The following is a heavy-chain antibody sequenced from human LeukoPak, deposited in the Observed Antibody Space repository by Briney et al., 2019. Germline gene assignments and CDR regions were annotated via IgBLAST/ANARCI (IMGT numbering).Heavy chain of an antibody. CDR3: ARERCSSTSCRRNPAY. Sequence: GRSLRLSCAASGFTFSSYAMHWVRQAPGKGLEWVAVISYDGSNKYYADSVKGRFTISRDNSKNTLYLQMNSLRAEDTAVYYCARERCSSTSCRRNPAYWGQGTLVTVSS. CDR1: GFTFSSYA. CDR2: ISYDGSNK. D-gene: IGHD2-2*01. V-gene: IGHV3-30*04. J-gene: IGHJ4*02.